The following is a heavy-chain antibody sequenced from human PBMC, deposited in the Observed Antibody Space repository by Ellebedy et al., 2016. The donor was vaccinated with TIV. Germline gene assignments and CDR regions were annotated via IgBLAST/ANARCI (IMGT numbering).Heavy chain of an antibody. J-gene: IGHJ4*02. CDR1: GYTFTSYF. Sequence: ASVKVSCKASGYTFTSYFLYWVRQAPGQGLEWMGMINPASGNSNYAQKFQGRVAMTRDTSTNTVYMELSSLRSEDTAVYYCARGDNYYYDSSGYYYNYWGQGPLVTVSS. D-gene: IGHD3-22*01. CDR3: ARGDNYYYDSSGYYYNY. V-gene: IGHV1-46*01. CDR2: INPASGNS.